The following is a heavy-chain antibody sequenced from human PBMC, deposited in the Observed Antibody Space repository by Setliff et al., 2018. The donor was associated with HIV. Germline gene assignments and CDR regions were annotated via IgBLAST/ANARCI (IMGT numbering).Heavy chain of an antibody. D-gene: IGHD2-15*01. CDR1: GGSLSGYH. V-gene: IGHV4-34*01. Sequence: KPSETLSLTCAVYGGSLSGYHWSWIRQSPEKGLEWIGEISPSGSTNYNPSLKSRVTISVDTSENQFSLKLSSVTAADTAVYYCARTPQEVVVVAATRPYYYYYMDVWGKGTTVTVSS. CDR3: ARTPQEVVVVAATRPYYYYYMDV. CDR2: ISPSGST. J-gene: IGHJ6*03.